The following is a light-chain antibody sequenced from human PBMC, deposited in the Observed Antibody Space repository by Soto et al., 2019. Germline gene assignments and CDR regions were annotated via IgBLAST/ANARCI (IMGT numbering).Light chain of an antibody. CDR3: QQYGSSPGT. V-gene: IGKV3-20*01. CDR2: GVS. CDR1: VSVRTD. J-gene: IGKJ1*01. Sequence: PGERATLSCRASVSVRTDLAWYQQKPGQAPRLLIYGVSNRPTGIPDRFSGSGSGTDFTLTISRLEPEDFAVYYCQQYGSSPGTFGQGTKVDIK.